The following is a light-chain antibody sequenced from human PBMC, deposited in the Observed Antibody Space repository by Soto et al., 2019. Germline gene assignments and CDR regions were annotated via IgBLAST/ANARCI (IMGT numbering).Light chain of an antibody. Sequence: EIVLTQSPGTLSLSPGERATLSCRASQSVNSIYLAWYQQKPGQAPRLLIYGASSRATGNPDRFSGSGSGTDFSLTISRLEPEDFALYYCQQYCGSPRTFGHGTKVEL. J-gene: IGKJ1*01. CDR1: QSVNSIY. CDR3: QQYCGSPRT. CDR2: GAS. V-gene: IGKV3-20*01.